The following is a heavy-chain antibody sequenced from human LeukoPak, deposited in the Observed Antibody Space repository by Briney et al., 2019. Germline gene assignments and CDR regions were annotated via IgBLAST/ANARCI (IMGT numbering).Heavy chain of an antibody. CDR1: GFTFSSYA. V-gene: IGHV3-64*02. CDR3: AKIEGSSSYYFDY. J-gene: IGHJ4*02. CDR2: ISSNGGTT. Sequence: PGGSLRLSCAASGFTFSSYAMHWVRLSPGKGLEYVSGISSNGGTTSYADSVQGRFTISRDNSKNTLYLQMGSLRGEDTAVYYCAKIEGSSSYYFDYWGQGTLVTVSS. D-gene: IGHD6-6*01.